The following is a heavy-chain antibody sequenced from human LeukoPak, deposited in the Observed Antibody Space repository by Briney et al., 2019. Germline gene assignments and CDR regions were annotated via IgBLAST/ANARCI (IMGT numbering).Heavy chain of an antibody. V-gene: IGHV4-61*02. Sequence: SETLSLTCTVSGGSISSGSYYWSWLRQPAGKGLEWIGRIYTSGSTNYNPSLKSRVTISVDTSKNQFSLKLSSVTAADTAVYYCARGISPVTTDPFDYWGQGTLVTVSS. CDR3: ARGISPVTTDPFDY. J-gene: IGHJ4*02. CDR1: GGSISSGSYY. CDR2: IYTSGST. D-gene: IGHD4-17*01.